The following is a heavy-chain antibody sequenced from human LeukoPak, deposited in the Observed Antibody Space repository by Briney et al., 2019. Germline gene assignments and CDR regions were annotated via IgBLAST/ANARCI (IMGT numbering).Heavy chain of an antibody. D-gene: IGHD2-21*02. CDR1: GYSFTSYS. Sequence: GASVKVSCKASGYSFTSYSMHWVRRGPGHGLELKGWINPNSGGTNYAQKFQGRVTMTRDMSISTAYMELSRLRSDDTAVYYCARDLAYCGGDCYSRRTGWFDPWGQGTLVTVSS. V-gene: IGHV1-2*02. CDR2: INPNSGGT. J-gene: IGHJ5*02. CDR3: ARDLAYCGGDCYSRRTGWFDP.